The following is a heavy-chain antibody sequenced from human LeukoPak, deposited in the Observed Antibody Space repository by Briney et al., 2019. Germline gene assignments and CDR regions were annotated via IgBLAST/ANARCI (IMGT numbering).Heavy chain of an antibody. Sequence: ASVKVSCKASGYTFTGYYMHWVRQAPGQGLEWMGWINPNSGGTNYAQKFQGRVTTTRDTSISTAYMELSRLRSDDTAVYYCARDGPGIAVAGSHFDAFDIWGQRTMVTVSS. CDR3: ARDGPGIAVAGSHFDAFDI. D-gene: IGHD6-19*01. CDR2: INPNSGGT. J-gene: IGHJ3*02. V-gene: IGHV1-2*02. CDR1: GYTFTGYY.